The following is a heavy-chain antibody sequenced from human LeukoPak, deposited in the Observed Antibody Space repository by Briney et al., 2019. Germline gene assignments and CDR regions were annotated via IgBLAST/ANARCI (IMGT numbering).Heavy chain of an antibody. J-gene: IGHJ4*02. D-gene: IGHD2-15*01. CDR3: AKSPNIVVVVAVIDY. CDR2: ISGSGGST. Sequence: GGSLRLSCAASGFTFSSYAMSWVRQAPGKGLEWVSAISGSGGSTYYADSVKGRFTISRDDSKNTLYLQMNSLRAEDTAVYYCAKSPNIVVVVAVIDYWGQGTLVTVSS. CDR1: GFTFSSYA. V-gene: IGHV3-23*01.